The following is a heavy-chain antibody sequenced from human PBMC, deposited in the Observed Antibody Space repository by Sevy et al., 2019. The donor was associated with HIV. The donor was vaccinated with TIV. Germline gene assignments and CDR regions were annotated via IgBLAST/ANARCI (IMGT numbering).Heavy chain of an antibody. CDR2: IKSKTDGGTT. V-gene: IGHV3-15*01. CDR1: GFTFSNAW. Sequence: GGSLRLSCAASGFTFSNAWMSWVRQAPGKGLEWVGRIKSKTDGGTTDYAAPVKGRFTISRDDSKNTLYLQMNSLKTEDTAVYYCTTRSSHYDFWSGYQPYPSPARLNGMDVWGQGTTVTVSS. J-gene: IGHJ6*02. CDR3: TTRSSHYDFWSGYQPYPSPARLNGMDV. D-gene: IGHD3-3*01.